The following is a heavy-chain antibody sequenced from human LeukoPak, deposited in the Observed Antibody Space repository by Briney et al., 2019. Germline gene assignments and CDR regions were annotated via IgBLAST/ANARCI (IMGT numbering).Heavy chain of an antibody. Sequence: ASVKVSCKSSGYTFTVYYIHWVRQAPGQGLEWMGWINPNSGGTDYAQKFQGRFLMTRDTSINTVYLELSRLTSDDTAIYYCAKVAALAGFGWGDFDYWGQGTLVTVSS. D-gene: IGHD6-19*01. CDR2: INPNSGGT. CDR1: GYTFTVYY. V-gene: IGHV1-2*02. CDR3: AKVAALAGFGWGDFDY. J-gene: IGHJ4*02.